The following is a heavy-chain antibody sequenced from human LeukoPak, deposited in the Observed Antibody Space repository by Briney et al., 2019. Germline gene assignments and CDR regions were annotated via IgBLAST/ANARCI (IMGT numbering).Heavy chain of an antibody. Sequence: ASVKVSCKASGYTFTGYYMHWVRQAPGQGLEWMGWINPNSGGTNYAQKFQGRVTMTRDTSISTAYMELSRLRSDDTAVYYCARGLLRYFDWLLGFDYWGQGTLVTVSS. J-gene: IGHJ4*02. CDR2: INPNSGGT. CDR3: ARGLLRYFDWLLGFDY. V-gene: IGHV1-2*02. CDR1: GYTFTGYY. D-gene: IGHD3-9*01.